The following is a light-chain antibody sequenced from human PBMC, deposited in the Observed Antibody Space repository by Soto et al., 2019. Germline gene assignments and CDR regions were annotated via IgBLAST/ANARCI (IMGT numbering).Light chain of an antibody. CDR3: AAWDDGLNGPV. J-gene: IGLJ3*02. Sequence: QPVLTKPPSSSGTPGQRVTISCSGSSSNIGSKTVNWYQQFPGTAPKLHIYSNNQRPSGVPDRFSGSKSGTSASLAISGLHSEDEADYYCAAWDDGLNGPVFGGGTKLTVL. V-gene: IGLV1-44*01. CDR2: SNN. CDR1: SSNIGSKT.